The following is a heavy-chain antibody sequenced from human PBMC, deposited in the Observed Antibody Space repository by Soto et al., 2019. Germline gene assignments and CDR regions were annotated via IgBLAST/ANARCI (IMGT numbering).Heavy chain of an antibody. Sequence: GVSVNCSVKASGCTFSCDGISWVRQAPGQVLEWIGGIIPIFGTANYAQKFQGRVTITADESTSTAYMELSSLRSEDTAVYYCVRNLGINPPDYWGRGTMVTVSS. D-gene: IGHD1-20*01. CDR2: IIPIFGTA. V-gene: IGHV1-69*13. CDR3: VRNLGINPPDY. CDR1: GCTFSCDG. J-gene: IGHJ4*02.